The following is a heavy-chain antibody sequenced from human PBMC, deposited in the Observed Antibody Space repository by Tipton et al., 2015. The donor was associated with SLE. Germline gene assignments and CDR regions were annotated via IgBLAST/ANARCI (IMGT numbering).Heavy chain of an antibody. CDR2: IFDTGDTR. CDR3: VKGTLAGLTDDP. Sequence: GSLRLSCAASGFTFSSYSMNWVRQAPGKGLEWVSSIFDTGDTRHYADSVRGRFTISRDNSKNTVYLQMNSLSVEDTATYYCVKGTLAGLTDDPWGQGVLVTVSS. CDR1: GFTFSSYS. J-gene: IGHJ5*02. V-gene: IGHV3-23*01. D-gene: IGHD2/OR15-2a*01.